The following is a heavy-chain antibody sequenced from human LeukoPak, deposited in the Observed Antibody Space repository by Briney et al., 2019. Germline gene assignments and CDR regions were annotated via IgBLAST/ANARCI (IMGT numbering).Heavy chain of an antibody. CDR3: ASNYYGSGSLDY. CDR2: IYNSGST. CDR1: GGSISSYY. D-gene: IGHD3-10*01. V-gene: IGHV4-59*08. Sequence: SETLSLTCTVSGGSISSYYWSWIRQPPGKGLECIGYIYNSGSTNYNPSLKSRVSISVDTSKNQFSLKLSSVTAADTAVYYCASNYYGSGSLDYWGQGNLVTVSS. J-gene: IGHJ4*02.